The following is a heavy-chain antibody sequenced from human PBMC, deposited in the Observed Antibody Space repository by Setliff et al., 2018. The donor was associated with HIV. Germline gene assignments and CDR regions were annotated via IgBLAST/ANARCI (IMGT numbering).Heavy chain of an antibody. CDR2: MNPNSGAN. CDR1: GHPFSNYD. V-gene: IGHV1-8*01. CDR3: ASGKGVRGVIIGGGLDV. J-gene: IGHJ6*04. Sequence: GASVKVSCKTSGHPFSNYDITWVRRATGQGLEWMGWMNPNSGANGYAQKFKDRFIMTRDTSISTAYMELSSLTSEYTAVYYCASGKGVRGVIIGGGLDVWGKGTTVTVSS. D-gene: IGHD3-10*01.